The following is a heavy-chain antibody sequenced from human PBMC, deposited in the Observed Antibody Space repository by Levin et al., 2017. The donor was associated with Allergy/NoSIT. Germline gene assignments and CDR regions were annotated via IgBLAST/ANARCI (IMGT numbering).Heavy chain of an antibody. CDR1: GGSISNYKW. D-gene: IGHD2-2*01. Sequence: PSETLSLTCAVSGGSISNYKWWSWVRQPPGKGLEWIGEVYPSGSTHYNPSLKSRVTISIDKSNNEFSLKLSSVTAADTALYYCVRGIPDRYGLDVWGQGTTVT. J-gene: IGHJ6*02. V-gene: IGHV4-4*02. CDR2: VYPSGST. CDR3: VRGIPDRYGLDV.